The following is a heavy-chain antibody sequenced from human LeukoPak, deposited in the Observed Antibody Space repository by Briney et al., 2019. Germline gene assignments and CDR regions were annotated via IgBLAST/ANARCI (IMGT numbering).Heavy chain of an antibody. CDR2: IYYSGST. CDR1: GGSISNSSYY. D-gene: IGHD2-8*01. V-gene: IGHV4-39*07. CDR3: ARDMLENYFDY. J-gene: IGHJ4*02. Sequence: PSETLSLTCTVSGGSISNSSYYWGWIRQPPGKGLEWIGSIYYSGSTYYNPSLKSRVTISVDTSKNQFSLKLSSVTAADTAVYYCARDMLENYFDYWGQGTLVTVSS.